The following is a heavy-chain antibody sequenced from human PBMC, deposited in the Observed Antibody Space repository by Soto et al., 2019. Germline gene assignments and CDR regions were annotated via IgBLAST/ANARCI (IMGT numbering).Heavy chain of an antibody. Sequence: QVQLVQSGAEVKKPGSSVKVSCKASGGTFSSYAISWVRQAPGQGLEWMGGIIPIFGTANYAQKFQGRVTITADESTSTAYMELSSLRSEDTAVYYCASWSWNDRFYPHPYYDYGMDVWGQGTTVTVSS. V-gene: IGHV1-69*01. CDR1: GGTFSSYA. CDR3: ASWSWNDRFYPHPYYDYGMDV. J-gene: IGHJ6*02. CDR2: IIPIFGTA. D-gene: IGHD1-1*01.